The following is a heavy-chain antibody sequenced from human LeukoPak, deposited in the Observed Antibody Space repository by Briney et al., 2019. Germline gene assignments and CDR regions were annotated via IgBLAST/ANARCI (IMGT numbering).Heavy chain of an antibody. Sequence: GGSLRLSCAASGFTFSTYAMSWVRQAPGKGLEWVSAISGSGGSTYYADSVKGRFTISRDNSKNTLYLQMNSLRAEDTAVYYCAKGKTTVTSRSYSDYWGQGTLVTVSS. V-gene: IGHV3-23*01. D-gene: IGHD4-17*01. CDR1: GFTFSTYA. CDR3: AKGKTTVTSRSYSDY. J-gene: IGHJ4*02. CDR2: ISGSGGST.